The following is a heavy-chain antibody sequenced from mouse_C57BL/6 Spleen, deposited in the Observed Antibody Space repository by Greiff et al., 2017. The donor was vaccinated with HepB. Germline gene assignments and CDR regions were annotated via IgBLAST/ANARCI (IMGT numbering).Heavy chain of an antibody. CDR3: ARRGAQASWFAY. J-gene: IGHJ3*01. V-gene: IGHV1-82*01. CDR1: GYAFSSSW. D-gene: IGHD3-2*02. CDR2: IYPGDGDT. Sequence: QVHVKQSGPELVKPGASVKISCKASGYAFSSSWMNWVKQRPGKGLEWIGRIYPGDGDTNYNGKFKGKATMTADKSSSTAYMQLSSLTSEDSAVYFCARRGAQASWFAYWGQGTLVTVSA.